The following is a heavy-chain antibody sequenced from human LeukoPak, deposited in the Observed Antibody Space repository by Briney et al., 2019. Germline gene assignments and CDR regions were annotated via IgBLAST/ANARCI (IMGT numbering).Heavy chain of an antibody. D-gene: IGHD4-17*01. CDR3: ARAGAYYGDYRTQDY. J-gene: IGHJ4*02. Sequence: GGSLRLFCAASGFTFSSYWMSWVRQAPGKGLECVANIKQDGSEKYYVDSVKGRFTISRDNAKNSLYLQMNSLRAEDTAVYYCARAGAYYGDYRTQDYWGQGTLVTVSS. V-gene: IGHV3-7*01. CDR1: GFTFSSYW. CDR2: IKQDGSEK.